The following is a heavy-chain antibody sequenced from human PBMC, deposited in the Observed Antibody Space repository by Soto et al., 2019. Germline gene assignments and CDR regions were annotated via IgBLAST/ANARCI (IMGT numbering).Heavy chain of an antibody. J-gene: IGHJ4*02. CDR3: EKKYYDILTVYYNGFDY. CDR2: FDPKEGKQ. D-gene: IGHD3-9*01. Sequence: GASVKVSCKVSGYTLTELSMHWGRQAPGKGLEGRGVFDPKEGKQINEQKSQGRVTMTENNSTDTAYMELSSLRSEDTAVYYCEKKYYDILTVYYNGFDYWGQGTLVTVS. V-gene: IGHV1-24*01. CDR1: GYTLTELS.